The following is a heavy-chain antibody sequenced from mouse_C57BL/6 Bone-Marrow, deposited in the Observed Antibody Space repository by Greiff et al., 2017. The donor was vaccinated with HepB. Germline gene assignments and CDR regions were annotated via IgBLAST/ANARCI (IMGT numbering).Heavy chain of an antibody. Sequence: QVQLQQPGAELVRPGTSVKLSCKASGYTFTSYWMHWVKQRPGQGLEWIGVIDPSDSYTNYNQKFKGKATLTVDTSSSTAYMQRSSLTSEDSAVYYCARNYGSSYDYWGQGTTLTVSS. J-gene: IGHJ2*01. V-gene: IGHV1-59*01. D-gene: IGHD1-1*01. CDR1: GYTFTSYW. CDR3: ARNYGSSYDY. CDR2: IDPSDSYT.